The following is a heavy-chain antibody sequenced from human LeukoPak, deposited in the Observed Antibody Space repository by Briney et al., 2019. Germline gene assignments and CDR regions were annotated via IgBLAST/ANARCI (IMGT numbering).Heavy chain of an antibody. CDR2: INPSGGTA. CDR3: ARGRWNDQRKTFDI. D-gene: IGHD1-1*01. J-gene: IGHJ3*02. Sequence: IINPSGGTASYAQNFQRRVTMTTHTSTSTVYMELSSLRSEDTAVYYCARGRWNDQRKTFDIWGQGTMVTVSS. V-gene: IGHV1-46*01.